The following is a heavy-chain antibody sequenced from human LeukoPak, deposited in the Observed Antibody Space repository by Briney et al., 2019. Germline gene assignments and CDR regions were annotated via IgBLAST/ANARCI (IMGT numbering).Heavy chain of an antibody. D-gene: IGHD5/OR15-5a*01. J-gene: IGHJ4*02. Sequence: ASVKVSCKASGYTFTSYFMHWMRQAPGQGLEWVGFINTNGGSTTYAQKFQGGVTLTRDTSTSTVYMELTSLRSEDTAVYYCAVSIAVSRIPAFENWGQGTLVTVSS. CDR2: INTNGGST. CDR1: GYTFTSYF. CDR3: AVSIAVSRIPAFEN. V-gene: IGHV1-46*01.